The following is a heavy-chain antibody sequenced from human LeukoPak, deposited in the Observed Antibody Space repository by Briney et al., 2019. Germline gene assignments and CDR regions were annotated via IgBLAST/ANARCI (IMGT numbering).Heavy chain of an antibody. CDR3: ARDLRYFDWSPGHYYYYYMDV. J-gene: IGHJ6*03. CDR2: INTNTGNP. V-gene: IGHV7-4-1*02. Sequence: ASVKVSCKASGYTFTSYAMNWVRQAPGQGLEWMGWINTNTGNPTYAQGLTGRFVFSLDTSVSTAYLQISSLKAEDTAVYYCARDLRYFDWSPGHYYYYYMDVWGKGTTVTVSS. D-gene: IGHD3-9*01. CDR1: GYTFTSYA.